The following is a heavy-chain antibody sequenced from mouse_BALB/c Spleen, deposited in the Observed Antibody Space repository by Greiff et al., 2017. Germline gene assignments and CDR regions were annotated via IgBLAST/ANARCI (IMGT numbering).Heavy chain of an antibody. J-gene: IGHJ4*01. D-gene: IGHD3-1*01. CDR3: ARQVRLRPMDY. Sequence: SGPELVKPGASVKMSCKASGYTFTSYVMHWVKQKPGQGLEWIGYINPYNDGTKYNEKFKGKATLTSDKSSSTAYMELSSLTSEDSAVYYCARQVRLRPMDYWGQGTSVTVSS. CDR1: GYTFTSYV. V-gene: IGHV1-14*01. CDR2: INPYNDGT.